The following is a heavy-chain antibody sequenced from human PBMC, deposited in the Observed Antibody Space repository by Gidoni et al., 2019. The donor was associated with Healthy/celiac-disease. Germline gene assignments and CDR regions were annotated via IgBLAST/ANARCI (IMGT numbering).Heavy chain of an antibody. J-gene: IGHJ4*02. CDR1: GGSFSGYY. CDR3: ASRKYSGYDWVVRY. V-gene: IGHV4-34*01. D-gene: IGHD5-12*01. CDR2: INPSGST. Sequence: QVQLQQWGAGLLKPSETLSLTCAVDGGSFSGYYWSRIRQPPGKGLEWIGEINPSGSTNYNPSLKSRVTISVDTSKNQFSLKLSSVTAADTAVYYCASRKYSGYDWVVRYWGQGTLVTVSS.